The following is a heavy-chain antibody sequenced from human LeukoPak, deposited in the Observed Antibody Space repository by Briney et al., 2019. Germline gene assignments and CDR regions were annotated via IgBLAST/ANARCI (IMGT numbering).Heavy chain of an antibody. CDR2: IYTSGST. V-gene: IGHV4-61*02. D-gene: IGHD3-22*01. CDR1: GGSISSGSYY. J-gene: IGHJ4*02. CDR3: AGGYDSRQTLLGY. Sequence: SETLSLTCTVSGGSISSGSYYWSWIRQPAGKGLEWIGRIYTSGSTNYNPSLKSRVTISVDTSKNQFSLKLSSVTAADTAVYYCAGGYDSRQTLLGYWGQGTLVTVSS.